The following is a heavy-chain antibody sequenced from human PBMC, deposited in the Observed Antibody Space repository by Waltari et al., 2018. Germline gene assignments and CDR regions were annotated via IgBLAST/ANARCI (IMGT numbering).Heavy chain of an antibody. CDR3: ARAGPAAAGTVRYYYYYYGMDV. CDR1: GYTFTSYA. CDR2: INTNTGNP. Sequence: QVQLVQSGSELKKPGASVKVSCKASGYTFTSYAMNWVRQAPGQGLEWMGWINTNTGNPTYAQGFTGRFVFSLDTSVSTAYLQISSLKAEDTSVYYCARAGPAAAGTVRYYYYYYGMDVWGQGTTVTVSS. D-gene: IGHD6-13*01. V-gene: IGHV7-4-1*02. J-gene: IGHJ6*02.